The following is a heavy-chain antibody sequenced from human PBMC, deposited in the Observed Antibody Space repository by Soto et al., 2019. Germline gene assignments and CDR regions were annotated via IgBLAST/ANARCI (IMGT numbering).Heavy chain of an antibody. V-gene: IGHV4-39*01. Sequence: SETLSLTCTVSGGSISSSSYYWGWIRQPPGKGLEWIGSIYYSGSTYYNPSLKSRVTISVDTSKNQFSLKLSSVTAADTAVYYCARTGGSIVVVVAATPRFDYWGQGTLVTVSS. J-gene: IGHJ4*02. CDR1: GGSISSSSYY. D-gene: IGHD2-15*01. CDR2: IYYSGST. CDR3: ARTGGSIVVVVAATPRFDY.